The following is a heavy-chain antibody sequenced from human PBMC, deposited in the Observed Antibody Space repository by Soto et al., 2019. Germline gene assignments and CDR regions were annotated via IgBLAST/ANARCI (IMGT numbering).Heavy chain of an antibody. Sequence: QVQLVQSGAEVMKPGASVMVSCKASGYTFTSYDINGVRQATGQGLEWMGWMKPHSGNSGYAQKFQGRVTMTRNTSISTAYMELSSLRSEDTAVYYCARERSIRFDPWGQGTLVTVSS. CDR2: MKPHSGNS. D-gene: IGHD6-6*01. J-gene: IGHJ5*02. V-gene: IGHV1-8*01. CDR3: ARERSIRFDP. CDR1: GYTFTSYD.